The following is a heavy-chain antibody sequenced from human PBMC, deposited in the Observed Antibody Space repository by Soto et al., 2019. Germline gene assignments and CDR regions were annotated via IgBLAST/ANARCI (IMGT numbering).Heavy chain of an antibody. CDR1: GFTFSYYY. J-gene: IGHJ5*02. Sequence: GGSLRLSCAASGFTFSYYYMSWIRQAPGKGLEWVSYISSSGSTIYYADSVKGRFTISRDNAKNSLYLQMNSLRAEDTAVYYCARDDDFWSGYYLGHPGVWFDPWGQGTLVTVSS. D-gene: IGHD3-3*01. V-gene: IGHV3-11*01. CDR3: ARDDDFWSGYYLGHPGVWFDP. CDR2: ISSSGSTI.